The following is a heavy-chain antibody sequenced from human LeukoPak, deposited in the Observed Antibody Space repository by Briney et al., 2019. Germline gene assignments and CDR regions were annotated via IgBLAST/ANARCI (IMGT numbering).Heavy chain of an antibody. CDR1: GFTFSSYS. J-gene: IGHJ4*02. V-gene: IGHV3-21*01. Sequence: GGPLRLSCAASGFTFSSYSMNWVRQAPGKGLEWVSSISSSSSYIYYADSVKGRFTISRDNAKNSLYLQMDSLRAEDTAVYYCARDNGPDTVTPEGFDYWGQGTRVTVSS. D-gene: IGHD4-17*01. CDR3: ARDNGPDTVTPEGFDY. CDR2: ISSSSSYI.